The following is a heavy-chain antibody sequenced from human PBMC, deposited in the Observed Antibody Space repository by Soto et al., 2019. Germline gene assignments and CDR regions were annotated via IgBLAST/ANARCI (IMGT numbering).Heavy chain of an antibody. D-gene: IGHD3-3*01. Sequence: QVQLVESGGGVVQPGGSLRLSCAASGFAFSTYGMNWVRQAPGKGLEWVAVISYDGSYQYYADSVKGRLTISRDNSNNTPYLQMKSQRPEDTALYYCAKGRTVFGVVPYYFDVWGHGTLVTVSS. CDR1: GFAFSTYG. V-gene: IGHV3-30*18. CDR2: ISYDGSYQ. J-gene: IGHJ4*01. CDR3: AKGRTVFGVVPYYFDV.